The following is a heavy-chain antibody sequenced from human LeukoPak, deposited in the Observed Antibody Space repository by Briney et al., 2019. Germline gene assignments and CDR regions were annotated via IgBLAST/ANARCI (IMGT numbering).Heavy chain of an antibody. J-gene: IGHJ4*02. CDR3: ASSPWSSSWYYFDY. D-gene: IGHD6-13*01. V-gene: IGHV4-59*01. CDR2: IYYSGST. CDR1: GGSISSYY. Sequence: PSETLSLTCTVSGGSISSYYWSWIRQPPGKGLEWIGYIYYSGSTNYNLSLKSRVTISVDTSKNQFSLKLSSVTAADTAVYYCASSPWSSSWYYFDYWGQGTLVTVSS.